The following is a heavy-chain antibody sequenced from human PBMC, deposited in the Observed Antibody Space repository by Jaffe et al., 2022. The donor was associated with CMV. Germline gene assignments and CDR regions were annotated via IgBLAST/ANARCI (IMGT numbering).Heavy chain of an antibody. D-gene: IGHD3-9*01. J-gene: IGHJ6*03. CDR2: IKQDGSEK. CDR3: ARGILTGYHPLSYYYYMDV. Sequence: EVQLVESGGGLVQPGGSLRLSCAASGFTFSSYWMSWVRQAPGKGLEWVANIKQDGSEKYYVDSVKGRFTISRDNAKNSLYLQMNSLRAEDTAVYYCARGILTGYHPLSYYYYMDVWGKGTTVTVSS. CDR1: GFTFSSYW. V-gene: IGHV3-7*03.